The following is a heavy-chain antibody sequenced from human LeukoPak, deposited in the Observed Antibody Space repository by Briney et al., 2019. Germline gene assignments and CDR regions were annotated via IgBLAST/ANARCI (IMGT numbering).Heavy chain of an antibody. CDR1: GFTFSSYG. CDR3: ARARVVVAATPIVY. Sequence: GGSLRLSCAASGFTFSSYGMHWVRQAPGKGLEWVAVIWYDGSNKYYADSVKGRFTISRDNSKNTLYLQMNSLRAEDTAVYYCARARVVVAATPIVYWGQGTLVTVSS. CDR2: IWYDGSNK. V-gene: IGHV3-33*01. J-gene: IGHJ4*02. D-gene: IGHD2-15*01.